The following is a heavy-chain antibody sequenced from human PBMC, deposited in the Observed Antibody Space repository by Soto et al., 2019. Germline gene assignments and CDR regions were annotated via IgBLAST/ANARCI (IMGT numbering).Heavy chain of an antibody. CDR3: AKGVVAIIDY. CDR2: ISGSGGST. J-gene: IGHJ4*02. Sequence: PGGSLRLSCAASGFPFSSYAMSWVRQAPGKGLEWVSAISGSGGSTYYADSVKGRFTISRDNSKNTLYLQMNRLRAEDTAVYYCAKGVVAIIDYWGQGTLVTFSS. V-gene: IGHV3-23*01. CDR1: GFPFSSYA. D-gene: IGHD5-12*01.